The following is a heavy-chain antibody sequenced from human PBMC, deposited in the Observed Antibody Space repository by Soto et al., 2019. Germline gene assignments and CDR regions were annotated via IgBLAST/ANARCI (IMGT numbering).Heavy chain of an antibody. D-gene: IGHD2-2*01. CDR2: ISSSSSYI. V-gene: IGHV3-21*01. CDR3: ARGDILVGPAAIDWFVP. CDR1: GFTFSSYS. J-gene: IGHJ5*02. Sequence: PGGSLRLSCAASGFTFSSYSMNWVRQAPGKGLEWVSSISSSSSYIYYADSVKGRFTISRDNAKNSLYLQMNSLRAEDTAVYYCARGDILVGPAAIDWFVPWGQGTRVTVS.